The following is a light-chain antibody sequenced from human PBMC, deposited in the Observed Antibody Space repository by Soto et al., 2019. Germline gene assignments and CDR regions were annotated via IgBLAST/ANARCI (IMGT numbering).Light chain of an antibody. V-gene: IGLV4-69*01. CDR3: QTWASGTVV. CDR2: LNSDGSH. CDR1: SEHSSYA. Sequence: QPVLTQSPSASASLGASVKLTCTLSSEHSSYAIAWHQQQPEKGPRYLMKLNSDGSHSKGDGIPDRFSGSTSGAARYLTISSLQSEDEADYYCQTWASGTVVFGGGTKLTVL. J-gene: IGLJ2*01.